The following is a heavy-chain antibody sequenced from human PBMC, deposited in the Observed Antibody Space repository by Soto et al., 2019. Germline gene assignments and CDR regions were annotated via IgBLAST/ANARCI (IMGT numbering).Heavy chain of an antibody. CDR1: GGSISSYY. CDR3: ARSGYSSSSGPSFYYYFYMDV. Sequence: QVQLQESGPGLVKPSETLSLTCTVSGGSISSYYWSWIRQPPGTGLERIGDIYYSWSTNYNPSLTRRVTISVDTSKNQFSLTLSSVTAADTAVYYCARSGYSSSSGPSFYYYFYMDVWGKGTTVTVSS. V-gene: IGHV4-59*01. D-gene: IGHD6-6*01. CDR2: IYYSWST. J-gene: IGHJ6*03.